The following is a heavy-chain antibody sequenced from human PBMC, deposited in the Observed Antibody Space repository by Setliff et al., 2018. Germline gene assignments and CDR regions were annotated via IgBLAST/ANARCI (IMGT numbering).Heavy chain of an antibody. V-gene: IGHV1-2*02. CDR3: ARNEALTGAGNYYYYYMDV. Sequence: ASVKVSCKASGYTFTGYYMHWVRQAPGQGLEWMGWINPNSGGTNYAQKFQGRVTMTRDTSTSTAYMELSSLRSEDTAVYYCARNEALTGAGNYYYYYMDVWGKGTTVTVSS. CDR1: GYTFTGYY. D-gene: IGHD7-27*01. CDR2: INPNSGGT. J-gene: IGHJ6*03.